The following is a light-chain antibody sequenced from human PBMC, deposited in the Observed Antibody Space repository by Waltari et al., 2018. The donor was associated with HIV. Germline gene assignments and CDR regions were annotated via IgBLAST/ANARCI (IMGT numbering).Light chain of an antibody. J-gene: IGLJ2*01. CDR1: SSNIGSNY. Sequence: QSVLTQPPSASGTPGQRVTISCSGSSSNIGSNYVYWYQQLPGTAPKLLLYRNNHRPSGVPDRFSGSKSGTSASLAISGLRSEDEADYYCAAWDGSLSVVVFGGGTKLTVL. CDR2: RNN. V-gene: IGLV1-47*01. CDR3: AAWDGSLSVVV.